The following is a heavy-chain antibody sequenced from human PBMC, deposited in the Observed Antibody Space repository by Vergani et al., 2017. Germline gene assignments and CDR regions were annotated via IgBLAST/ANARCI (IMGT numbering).Heavy chain of an antibody. Sequence: QLQLQESGPGLVKPSETLSLTCTVSGGSISSSSYYWGWIRQPPGKGLEWIGSIYYSGSTYYNPSLKSRVTISVDTSKNQFSLKLSSVPAADTAVYYCASGVRYGSSTSCYTFYYYYMDVWGKGTTVTVSS. CDR3: ASGVRYGSSTSCYTFYYYYMDV. V-gene: IGHV4-39*07. J-gene: IGHJ6*03. D-gene: IGHD2-2*02. CDR2: IYYSGST. CDR1: GGSISSSSYY.